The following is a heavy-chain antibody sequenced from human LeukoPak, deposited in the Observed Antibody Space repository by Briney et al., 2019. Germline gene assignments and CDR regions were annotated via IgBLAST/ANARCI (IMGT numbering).Heavy chain of an antibody. CDR1: GYGFTTYW. J-gene: IGHJ4*02. D-gene: IGHD5-18*01. Sequence: GESLKISCKIGGYGFTTYWIGWVRLMSGEGLEWMGIIYPGDSETRYSPSFQGQVTMSVDKSISTAYLQWSSLKASDTAMYYCARLLDTAMDFWGQGTLVTVSS. CDR2: IYPGDSET. CDR3: ARLLDTAMDF. V-gene: IGHV5-51*01.